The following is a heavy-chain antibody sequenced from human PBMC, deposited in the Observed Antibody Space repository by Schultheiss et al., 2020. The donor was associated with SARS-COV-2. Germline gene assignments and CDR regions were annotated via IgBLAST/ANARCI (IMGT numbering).Heavy chain of an antibody. Sequence: GESLKISCKGSGFTTEWIAWVRQKPGKGLEWMGIIWPGDSDTRYSPSFQGQVTISADKSISTAFLQWSSLKASDTAMYYCARRGYGDYGIDYWGQGTLVTVSS. CDR3: ARRGYGDYGIDY. D-gene: IGHD4-17*01. J-gene: IGHJ4*02. CDR1: GFTTEW. CDR2: IWPGDSDT. V-gene: IGHV5-51*01.